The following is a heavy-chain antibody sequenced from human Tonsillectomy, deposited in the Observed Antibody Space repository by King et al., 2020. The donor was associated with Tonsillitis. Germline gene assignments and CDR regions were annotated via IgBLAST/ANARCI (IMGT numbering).Heavy chain of an antibody. CDR3: ATVGSSAYYVY. V-gene: IGHV3-74*01. Sequence: VQLVESGGGLVQPGRSVRLSCEASGFTFSSYWMHWARQAPGKELVWVSHINGDGTNTNYADSVKGRFTISRDNAKNTLYLQMNSLRAEDTAVYFCATVGSSAYYVYWGQGTLVTVSS. CDR1: GFTFSSYW. D-gene: IGHD3-22*01. J-gene: IGHJ4*02. CDR2: INGDGTNT.